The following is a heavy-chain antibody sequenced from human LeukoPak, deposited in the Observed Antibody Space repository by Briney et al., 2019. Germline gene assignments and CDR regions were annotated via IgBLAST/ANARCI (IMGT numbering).Heavy chain of an antibody. Sequence: ASVEVSCKASGGTFSSYAISWVRQAPGQGLEWMGWINPNSGGTNYAQKFQGWVTMTRDTSISTAYMELSRLRSDDTAVYYCARDPAPFTDTPYGMDVWGQGTTVTVSS. CDR1: GGTFSSYA. CDR2: INPNSGGT. CDR3: ARDPAPFTDTPYGMDV. V-gene: IGHV1-2*04. D-gene: IGHD2-15*01. J-gene: IGHJ6*02.